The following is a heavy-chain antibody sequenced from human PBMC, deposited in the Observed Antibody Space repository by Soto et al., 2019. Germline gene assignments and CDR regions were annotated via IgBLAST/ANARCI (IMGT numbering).Heavy chain of an antibody. D-gene: IGHD6-19*01. V-gene: IGHV2-70*01. CDR2: IDWDDDK. CDR3: ARFPVRAVAGTPLTYGMDV. CDR1: GFSLSTSGMC. Sequence: PTLLNPPKSLPLTCTFSGFSLSTSGMCVSWIRQPPGKALEWLALIDWDDDKYYSTSLKTRLTISKDTSKNQVVLTMTNMDHVDTATYYCARFPVRAVAGTPLTYGMDVWGQGTTGTFSS. J-gene: IGHJ6*02.